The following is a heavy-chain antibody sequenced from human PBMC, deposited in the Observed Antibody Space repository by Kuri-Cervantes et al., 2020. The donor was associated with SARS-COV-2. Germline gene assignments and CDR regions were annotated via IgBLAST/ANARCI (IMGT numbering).Heavy chain of an antibody. CDR3: ARGGKHHHILRFLESFHFGS. V-gene: IGHV1-2*04. J-gene: IGHJ4*02. D-gene: IGHD3-3*01. CDR1: GYTFTDYY. CDR2: INPNSGGT. Sequence: ASVKVSCKASGYTFTDYYINWVRLAPGQGLEWMGWINPNSGGTDYAQRYQGWVTMTRDTSTRTAFMELNRLTSDDTAVYFCARGGKHHHILRFLESFHFGSWGQGTLVTVSS.